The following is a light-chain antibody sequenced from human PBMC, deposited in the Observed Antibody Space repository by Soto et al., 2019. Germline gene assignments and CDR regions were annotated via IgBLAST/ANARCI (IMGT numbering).Light chain of an antibody. Sequence: DIQMTQSPSSLSASVGDRVTITCQASQDITNYLNWYQQKPGKAPNLLIYGASNLETGVPSRFSGRGSGTDFTFTISSLQAEHIGTYFCQQYDSVFTFGQGTRLEIK. CDR3: QQYDSVFT. CDR2: GAS. CDR1: QDITNY. V-gene: IGKV1-33*01. J-gene: IGKJ5*01.